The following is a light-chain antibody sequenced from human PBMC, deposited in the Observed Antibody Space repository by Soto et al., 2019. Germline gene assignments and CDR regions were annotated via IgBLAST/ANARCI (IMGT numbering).Light chain of an antibody. J-gene: IGKJ1*01. Sequence: EIVLTQSPGTLSLSPGERATLSCRASQSVSSSYLAWDQQKPGQAPRLLIYGTSSSATAIPDRFSGSGSGTDFTLTISRLEPEDFAVYYCQQYGSSSWTFGQGTKVEIK. V-gene: IGKV3-20*01. CDR3: QQYGSSSWT. CDR1: QSVSSSY. CDR2: GTS.